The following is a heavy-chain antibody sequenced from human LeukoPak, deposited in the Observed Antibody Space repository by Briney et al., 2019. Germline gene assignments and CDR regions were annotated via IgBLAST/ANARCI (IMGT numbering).Heavy chain of an antibody. CDR2: IYTSGST. CDR3: ARMASPPDSSGYYHYYYYYYYMDV. V-gene: IGHV4-4*07. CDR1: GGSISSYY. J-gene: IGHJ6*03. D-gene: IGHD3-22*01. Sequence: SETLSLTCTVSGGSISSYYWSWIRQPAGKGLEWIGRIYTSGSTNYNPSLKSRVTISVDTSKNQFSLKLSSVTAADTAVYYCARMASPPDSSGYYHYYYYYYYMDVWGKGTTVTVSS.